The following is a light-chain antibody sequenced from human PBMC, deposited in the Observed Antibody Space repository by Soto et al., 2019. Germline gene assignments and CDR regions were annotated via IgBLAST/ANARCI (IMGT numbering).Light chain of an antibody. CDR1: QTIIRY. Sequence: DIQMTQSPSSLSASVGDRVTITCRASQTIIRYLNWYHQKPGRAPNLLIYAASNLQSGVPSRLSGSASGTEFTLTISSLQPEEFATYYCQQSYSTLFSFGPGTQVEMK. J-gene: IGKJ3*01. V-gene: IGKV1-39*01. CDR3: QQSYSTLFS. CDR2: AAS.